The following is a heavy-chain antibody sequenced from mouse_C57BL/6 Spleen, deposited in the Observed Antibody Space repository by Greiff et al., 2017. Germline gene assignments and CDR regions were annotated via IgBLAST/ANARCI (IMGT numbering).Heavy chain of an antibody. CDR1: GFTFSDYG. Sequence: EVKLVESGGGLVKPGGSLKLSCAASGFTFSDYGMHWVRQAPEKGLEWVAYISSGSSTIYYADTVKGRFTISRDNAKNTLFLQMTSLRSEDTAMYYCARQRQTPVDYWGQGTIRTVSS. J-gene: IGHJ2*01. D-gene: IGHD2-12*01. CDR2: ISSGSSTI. V-gene: IGHV5-17*01. CDR3: ARQRQTPVDY.